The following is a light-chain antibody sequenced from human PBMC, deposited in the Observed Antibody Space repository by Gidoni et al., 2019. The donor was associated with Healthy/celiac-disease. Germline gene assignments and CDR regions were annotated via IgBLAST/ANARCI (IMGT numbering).Light chain of an antibody. CDR1: QSISSW. Sequence: DIQMTQSPSTLSASVGDRVTITCRASQSISSWLAWYQQKPGKAPKLLIYTASSLESGVPSRFSGSGSGTAFTLTISSLQPDDFATYYCQQYNSYSPIWTFGQGTKVEIK. CDR2: TAS. J-gene: IGKJ1*01. V-gene: IGKV1-5*03. CDR3: QQYNSYSPIWT.